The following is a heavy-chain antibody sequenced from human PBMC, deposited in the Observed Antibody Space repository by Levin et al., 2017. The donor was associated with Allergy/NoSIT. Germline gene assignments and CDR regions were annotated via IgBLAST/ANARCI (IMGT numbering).Heavy chain of an antibody. CDR3: ARDGTASGIDY. V-gene: IGHV3-30-3*01. Sequence: GESLKISCAASGFSFSSSALYWVRQAPGKGLEWVAVISYGASNKYYADSVKGRFTISRDNSKNTLYLQMNSLRGEDTAVYYCARDGTASGIDYWGQGTLVTVSS. CDR2: ISYGASNK. CDR1: GFSFSSSA. D-gene: IGHD5-12*01. J-gene: IGHJ4*02.